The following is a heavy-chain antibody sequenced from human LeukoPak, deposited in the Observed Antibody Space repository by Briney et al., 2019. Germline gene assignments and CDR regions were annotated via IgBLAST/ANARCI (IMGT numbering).Heavy chain of an antibody. V-gene: IGHV4-39*01. CDR1: GGSISSSSYY. Sequence: PSQTLSLTCTVSGGSISSSSYYWGWIRQPPGKGLEWIGSIYYSGSTYYNPSLKSRVTISVDTSKNQFSLKLSSVTAADTAVYYCARLGRRSTRGWFDPWGQGTLVTVSS. J-gene: IGHJ5*02. CDR3: ARLGRRSTRGWFDP. CDR2: IYYSGST.